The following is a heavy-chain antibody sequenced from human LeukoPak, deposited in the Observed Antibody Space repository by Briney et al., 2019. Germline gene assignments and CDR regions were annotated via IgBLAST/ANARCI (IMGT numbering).Heavy chain of an antibody. D-gene: IGHD6-13*01. V-gene: IGHV4-34*01. CDR2: INHSGSI. Sequence: SETLSLTCAVYGGSFSGYYWSWIRQPPGKGLEWIGEINHSGSINYNPSLKSRVTISVDTSKNQFSLKLSSVTAADTAVYYCARLRYSSSCIDPWGQGTLVTVSS. J-gene: IGHJ5*02. CDR1: GGSFSGYY. CDR3: ARLRYSSSCIDP.